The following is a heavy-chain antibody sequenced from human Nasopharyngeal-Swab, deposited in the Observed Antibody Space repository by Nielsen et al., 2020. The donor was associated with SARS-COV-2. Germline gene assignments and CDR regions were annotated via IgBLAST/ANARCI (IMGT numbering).Heavy chain of an antibody. D-gene: IGHD5-18*01. CDR2: IYSGGST. J-gene: IGHJ6*02. CDR1: GLTVSSNY. CDR3: AREGGYSYGWSTYYYYGMDV. Sequence: GGSLRLSCAASGLTVSSNYMSWVRQAPGKGLEWVSVIYSGGSTYYADSVKGRFTISRDNSKNTLYLQMNSLRAEDTAVYYCAREGGYSYGWSTYYYYGMDVWGQGTTVTVSS. V-gene: IGHV3-53*01.